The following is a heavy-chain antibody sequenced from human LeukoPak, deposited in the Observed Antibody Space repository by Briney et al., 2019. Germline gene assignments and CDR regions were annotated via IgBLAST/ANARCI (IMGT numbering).Heavy chain of an antibody. D-gene: IGHD6-19*01. Sequence: GGSLRLSCAASGFIFSSYGMHWVRQAPGKGPEWVAVTSYDGKSKYYADSVKGRFTISRDNSKNTLYLQMNSLRPEDTSVYYCAKAPSGGWTPSEEYFQDWGQGTLVTVSS. V-gene: IGHV3-30*18. CDR3: AKAPSGGWTPSEEYFQD. J-gene: IGHJ1*01. CDR2: TSYDGKSK. CDR1: GFIFSSYG.